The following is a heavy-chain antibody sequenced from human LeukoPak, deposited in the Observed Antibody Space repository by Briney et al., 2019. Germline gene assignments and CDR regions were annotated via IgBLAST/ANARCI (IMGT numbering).Heavy chain of an antibody. Sequence: PGRSLRLSCAASGFTFDDYAMHWVRQAPGKGLEWVSGISWNSGSIGYADSVKGRFTISRDNAKNSLYLQMNSLRAEDTALYYCAKEISKWYYYDSSGYPPGAFDYWGQGTLVTVSS. D-gene: IGHD3-22*01. V-gene: IGHV3-9*01. CDR3: AKEISKWYYYDSSGYPPGAFDY. CDR2: ISWNSGSI. CDR1: GFTFDDYA. J-gene: IGHJ4*02.